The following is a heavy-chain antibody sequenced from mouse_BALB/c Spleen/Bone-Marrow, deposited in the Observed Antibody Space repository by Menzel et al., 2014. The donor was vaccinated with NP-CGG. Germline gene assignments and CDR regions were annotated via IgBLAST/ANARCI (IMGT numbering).Heavy chain of an antibody. CDR2: ISSGSSTI. Sequence: EVKLVESGGGLVQPGGSRKLSCAASGFTFSSFGMHWVRQAPEKGLEWVAYISSGSSTIYYADTVRGRFTISRDNPKNTLLLQMTSLRSEDTAMYYCARGDLLRGFAYWGQGTLVTVSA. J-gene: IGHJ3*01. V-gene: IGHV5-17*02. CDR3: ARGDLLRGFAY. CDR1: GFTFSSFG. D-gene: IGHD1-1*01.